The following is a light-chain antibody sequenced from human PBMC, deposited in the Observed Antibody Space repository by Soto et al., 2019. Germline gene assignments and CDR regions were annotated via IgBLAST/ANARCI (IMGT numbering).Light chain of an antibody. Sequence: DIQMTQSPYTLSASVGHRVTITCRASQSISSWLAWYQQKPGKAPNLLIYKASSLESGVPSRFSGSGTGTEFTLTISSXQPEDFAIYYCQQYKSYSRTFGQGTKVDIK. J-gene: IGKJ1*01. V-gene: IGKV1-5*03. CDR3: QQYKSYSRT. CDR1: QSISSW. CDR2: KAS.